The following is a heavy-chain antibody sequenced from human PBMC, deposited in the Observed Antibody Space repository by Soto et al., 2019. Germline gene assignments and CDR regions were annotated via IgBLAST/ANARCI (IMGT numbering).Heavy chain of an antibody. CDR2: IYYSGST. CDR1: GGSISSYY. CDR3: ARHNYGSGSTYFDY. V-gene: IGHV4-59*08. D-gene: IGHD3-10*01. J-gene: IGHJ4*01. Sequence: SETLSPTCTVSGGSISSYYWSWIRQPPGKGLEWIGYIYYSGSTNYNPSLKSRVAISVDTSKNQFSLKLNSMTAADTAVYYCARHNYGSGSTYFDYWGHGTLVTVSS.